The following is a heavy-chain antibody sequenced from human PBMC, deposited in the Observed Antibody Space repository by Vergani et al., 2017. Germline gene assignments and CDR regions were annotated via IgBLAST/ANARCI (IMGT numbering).Heavy chain of an antibody. CDR3: TSGLYYYDSSGYYVTPT. Sequence: EVQLVESGGGLVQPGRSLRLSCAASGFTFDDYAMHWVRQAPGKGLEWVSGISWNSGSTGYADSVKGRFTISRDNAKNSLYLQMNSLKTEDTAVYYCTSGLYYYDSSGYYVTPTWGQGTLVTVSS. V-gene: IGHV3-9*01. D-gene: IGHD3-22*01. CDR2: ISWNSGST. CDR1: GFTFDDYA. J-gene: IGHJ5*02.